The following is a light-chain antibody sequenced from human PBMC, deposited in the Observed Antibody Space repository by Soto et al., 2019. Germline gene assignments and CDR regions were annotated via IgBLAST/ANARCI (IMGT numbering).Light chain of an antibody. V-gene: IGLV1-44*01. J-gene: IGLJ3*02. Sequence: QAVVTQPTSASGTPGQRVTISCSGSSSNIGSNTVNWYHHLPGTAPKILIYNNDQRPSGVPDRFSGSKSGTSASLAISGLQSEDEADYYCAAWDDSLNGPVFGGGTKLTVL. CDR3: AAWDDSLNGPV. CDR1: SSNIGSNT. CDR2: NND.